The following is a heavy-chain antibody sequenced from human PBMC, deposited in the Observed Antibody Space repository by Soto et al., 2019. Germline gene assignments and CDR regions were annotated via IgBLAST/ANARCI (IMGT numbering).Heavy chain of an antibody. J-gene: IGHJ5*02. CDR1: GWSFSGYY. CDR2: INHSGGT. D-gene: IGHD6-19*01. CDR3: ARDSLGIAVLGTGRSKNTWFDP. Sequence: SETLSLTCAVYGWSFSGYYWSWIRQPPGKGLEWIGEINHSGGTNYNPSLKSRVTISIDMSKNQFSLKLSSVTAADTAIYYCARDSLGIAVLGTGRSKNTWFDPWGQGTLVTVSS. V-gene: IGHV4-34*01.